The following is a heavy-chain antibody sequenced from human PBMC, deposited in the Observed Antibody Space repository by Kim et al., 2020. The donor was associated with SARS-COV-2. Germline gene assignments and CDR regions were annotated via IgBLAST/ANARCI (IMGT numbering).Heavy chain of an antibody. CDR3: AKDGGYDSSGYYPPSGFDP. Sequence: GGSLRLSCAASGFTFSSYAMSWVRQAPGKGLEWVSAISGSGGSTYYADSVKGRFTISRDNSKNTLYLQMNSLRAEDTAVYYCAKDGGYDSSGYYPPSGFDPWGQGTLVTVPS. J-gene: IGHJ5*02. V-gene: IGHV3-23*01. CDR1: GFTFSSYA. D-gene: IGHD3-22*01. CDR2: ISGSGGST.